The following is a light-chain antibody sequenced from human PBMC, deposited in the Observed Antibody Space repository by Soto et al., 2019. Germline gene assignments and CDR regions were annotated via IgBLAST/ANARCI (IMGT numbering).Light chain of an antibody. V-gene: IGLV2-8*01. Sequence: QSALTQPPSASGSPGQSVTISCTGTSSDVGGYNYVSWYQQYPGKAPKAMIYEVSKRPSGVPDRFSGSKSGNTASLTVSGLQAEDEADYYCSSYADNNKVVFGGGTQLTVL. CDR2: EVS. CDR1: SSDVGGYNY. J-gene: IGLJ2*01. CDR3: SSYADNNKVV.